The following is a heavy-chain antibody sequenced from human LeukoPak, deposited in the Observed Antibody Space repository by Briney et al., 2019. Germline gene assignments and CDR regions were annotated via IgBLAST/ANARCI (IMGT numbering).Heavy chain of an antibody. CDR2: IYYSGST. CDR1: GGSISSSSYY. CDR3: AREGCSGGSCYSNY. D-gene: IGHD2-15*01. V-gene: IGHV4-39*02. J-gene: IGHJ4*02. Sequence: PSETLSLTCTVSGGSISSSSYYWGWISQPPGKGLEWIGSIYYSGSTYYNPSLKSRVTISVDTSKNQFSLKLSSVTAADTAVYYCAREGCSGGSCYSNYWGQGTLVTVSS.